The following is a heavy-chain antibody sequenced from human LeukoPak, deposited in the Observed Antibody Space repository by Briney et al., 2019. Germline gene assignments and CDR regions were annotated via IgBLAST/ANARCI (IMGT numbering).Heavy chain of an antibody. CDR1: GGSISSYY. J-gene: IGHJ4*02. V-gene: IGHV4-59*01. CDR3: TRGTAVYGGNSPYYFDY. CDR2: IYYSGST. D-gene: IGHD4-23*01. Sequence: SETLSLTCTVSGGSISSYYWSWIRQPPGKGLEWIGYIYYSGSTNYNPSLKSRVSISVDTSKNQFSLKLTSVTTADRAVYYCTRGTAVYGGNSPYYFDYWGQGTLVTVSS.